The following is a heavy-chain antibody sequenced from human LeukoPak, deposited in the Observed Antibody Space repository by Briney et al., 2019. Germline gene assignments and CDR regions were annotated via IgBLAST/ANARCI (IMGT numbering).Heavy chain of an antibody. D-gene: IGHD1-26*01. V-gene: IGHV3-33*01. CDR2: IWYDGSNK. J-gene: IGHJ4*02. Sequence: GGSLRLSCAESGYTLSSSGMYTVSQAPGKGLERVSLIWYDGSNKYYADSVKGRFTISRDNSKNTLYLQMNSLRAEDRAVYYCARDVSGSHDYWGQGTLVTVSS. CDR3: ARDVSGSHDY. CDR1: GYTLSSSG.